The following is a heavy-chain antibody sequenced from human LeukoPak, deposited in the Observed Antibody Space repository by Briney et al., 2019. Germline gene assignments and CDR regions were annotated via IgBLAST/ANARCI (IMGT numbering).Heavy chain of an antibody. CDR2: VYYSGST. D-gene: IGHD3-22*01. CDR1: GGSISSSSYY. Sequence: SETLSLTCTISGGSISSSSYYWGWIRQPPGKGLEWIGSVYYSGSTYYNPSLKSRVTISVDTSKNQFSLKLSSVTAADTAVYYCARGVGDSSGYYDAFDIWGQGTMVTVSS. J-gene: IGHJ3*02. V-gene: IGHV4-39*01. CDR3: ARGVGDSSGYYDAFDI.